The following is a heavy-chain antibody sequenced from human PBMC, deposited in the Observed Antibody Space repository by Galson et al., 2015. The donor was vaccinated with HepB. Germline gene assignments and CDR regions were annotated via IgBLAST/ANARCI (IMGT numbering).Heavy chain of an antibody. D-gene: IGHD2-2*01. Sequence: SLRLSCAASGFSFDDYAMHWVRQAPGKGLEWVSATSWNSGTKGYVDSVKGRFTISRDNAKNFLYLEMNSLRAEDTALYYCAKDLTGYCSTTSCYGTYTALDFWGQGTLVTVSS. J-gene: IGHJ4*02. CDR1: GFSFDDYA. V-gene: IGHV3-9*01. CDR3: AKDLTGYCSTTSCYGTYTALDF. CDR2: TSWNSGTK.